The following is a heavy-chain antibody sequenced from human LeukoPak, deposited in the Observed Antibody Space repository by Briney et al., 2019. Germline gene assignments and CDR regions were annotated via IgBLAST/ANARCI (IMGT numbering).Heavy chain of an antibody. V-gene: IGHV1-2*02. D-gene: IGHD3-22*01. Sequence: ASVKVSCKASGYTFTSYYMHWVRQAPGQGLEWMGWINPNSGGTNYAQKFQGRVTMTRDTSFSTAYMELRRLTSDDTAVYYCARELFLSSGYYLVYWGQGTLLTVSS. J-gene: IGHJ4*02. CDR1: GYTFTSYY. CDR3: ARELFLSSGYYLVY. CDR2: INPNSGGT.